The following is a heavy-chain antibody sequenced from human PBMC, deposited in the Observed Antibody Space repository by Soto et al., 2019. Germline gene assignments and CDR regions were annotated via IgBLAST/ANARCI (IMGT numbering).Heavy chain of an antibody. Sequence: EVQLLESGGGSVQPGGSLRLSCAASGFIFSNYAMSWVRQAPGKGLEWVSAISGSGGSTYYADSVKGRFTISRDNSKNTLYLQMNTLRAEDTAVYFCAKPKLFCTGTSCFDFWGQGTLVTVSS. V-gene: IGHV3-23*01. D-gene: IGHD2-2*01. CDR3: AKPKLFCTGTSCFDF. J-gene: IGHJ4*02. CDR1: GFIFSNYA. CDR2: ISGSGGST.